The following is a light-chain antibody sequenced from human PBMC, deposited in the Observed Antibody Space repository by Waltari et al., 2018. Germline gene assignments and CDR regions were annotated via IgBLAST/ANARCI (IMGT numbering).Light chain of an antibody. CDR2: GAS. CDR1: QSVNVNY. Sequence: EIVLTQYPGTLSLSPGERATLSCRASQSVNVNYLAWYQQKFGQTPRLLIYGASNRAAGIPDSFSGSESGTDFTLTISRLEPEDSAVYYCQQYGDGSFTFGQGTKLEI. CDR3: QQYGDGSFT. V-gene: IGKV3-20*01. J-gene: IGKJ2*01.